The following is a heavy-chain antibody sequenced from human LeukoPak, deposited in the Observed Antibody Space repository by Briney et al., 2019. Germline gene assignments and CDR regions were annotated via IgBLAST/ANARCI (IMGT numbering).Heavy chain of an antibody. D-gene: IGHD2-15*01. CDR3: ARGPSVVVAATEDWFDP. J-gene: IGHJ5*02. Sequence: SETLSLTCAVYGGSFSGYYWSWIRQPPGKGLEWIGEINHRGSTNYNPSLKSRVTISVDTSKNQFSLKLSSVTAADTAVYYCARGPSVVVAATEDWFDPWGQGTLVTVSS. CDR1: GGSFSGYY. V-gene: IGHV4-34*01. CDR2: INHRGST.